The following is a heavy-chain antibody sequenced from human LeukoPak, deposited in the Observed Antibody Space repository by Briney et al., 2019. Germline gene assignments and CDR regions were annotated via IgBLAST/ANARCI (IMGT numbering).Heavy chain of an antibody. J-gene: IGHJ4*02. D-gene: IGHD5-12*01. V-gene: IGHV3-33*01. Sequence: PGRSLRLSCAASRFTFSNHGMHWVRQAPGKGLEWVAVIWYDGSNKYYADSVKGRFTTSRDNSKNTLYLQMNSLRAEDTAVYYCVRDRGGLRYFDYWGQGTLVTVSS. CDR3: VRDRGGLRYFDY. CDR1: RFTFSNHG. CDR2: IWYDGSNK.